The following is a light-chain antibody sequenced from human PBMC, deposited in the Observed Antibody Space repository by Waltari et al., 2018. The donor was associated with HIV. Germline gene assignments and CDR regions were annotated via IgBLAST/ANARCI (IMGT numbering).Light chain of an antibody. J-gene: IGLJ2*01. CDR1: ALPKPY. Sequence: SYELTKPPSVSVSPGQMARITRTGDALPKPYAYWYQQKPGQAPVLVIYKDSERPSGIPERVSGSSSGTTVTLTISGVQAEDEADYYCQSADSSGEVVFGGGTKLTVL. CDR2: KDS. CDR3: QSADSSGEVV. V-gene: IGLV3-25*03.